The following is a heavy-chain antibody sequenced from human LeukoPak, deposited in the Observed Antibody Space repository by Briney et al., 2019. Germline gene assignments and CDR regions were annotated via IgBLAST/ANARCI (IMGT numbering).Heavy chain of an antibody. CDR1: GFTFSSYA. D-gene: IGHD6-13*01. V-gene: IGHV3-30-3*01. J-gene: IGHJ4*02. CDR3: AKDQGFSSSWFDY. CDR2: ISYDGSNK. Sequence: GGSLRLSRAASGFTFSSYAMHWVRQAPGKGLEWVAVISYDGSNKYYADSVKGRFTISRDNSKNTLYLQMNSLRAEDTAVYYCAKDQGFSSSWFDYWGQGTLVTVSS.